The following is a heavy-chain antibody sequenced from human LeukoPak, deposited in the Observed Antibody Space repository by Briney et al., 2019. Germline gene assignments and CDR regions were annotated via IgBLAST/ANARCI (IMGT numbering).Heavy chain of an antibody. Sequence: SETLSLTCTVSGGSISSYYWSWIRQPAGNGLEWIGRIYTSGSTNYNPSLKSRVTMSVDTSKNQFSLKLSSVTAADTAVYYCARGYSGYDFGGLDYWGQGTLVTVSS. J-gene: IGHJ4*02. D-gene: IGHD5-12*01. CDR3: ARGYSGYDFGGLDY. CDR1: GGSISSYY. V-gene: IGHV4-4*07. CDR2: IYTSGST.